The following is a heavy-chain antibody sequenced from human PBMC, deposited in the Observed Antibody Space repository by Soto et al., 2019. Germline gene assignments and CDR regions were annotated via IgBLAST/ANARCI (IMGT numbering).Heavy chain of an antibody. CDR2: IKQDGSEK. Sequence: VQLVESGGGLVQPGGSLRLSCAASGFTFSSYWMSWVRQAPGKGLEWVANIKQDGSEKYYVDSVKGRFTISRDNAKNSLYLQMNSLRAEDTAVYYCARDKGYSSGWYGLWGQGTLVTVSS. D-gene: IGHD6-19*01. CDR1: GFTFSSYW. CDR3: ARDKGYSSGWYGL. V-gene: IGHV3-7*01. J-gene: IGHJ4*02.